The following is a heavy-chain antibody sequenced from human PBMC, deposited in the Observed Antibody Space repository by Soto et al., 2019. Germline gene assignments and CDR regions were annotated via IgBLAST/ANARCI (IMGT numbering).Heavy chain of an antibody. V-gene: IGHV3-74*01. Sequence: GGSLRLSCAASGFTFSSYWMHWVRQAPGKGLVWVSRINSDGSSTSYADSVKGRFTISRDNAKNTLYLQMNSLRAEDTGIYYCTTDSYSTMIVVRFDYWGHGTLVTVSS. CDR1: GFTFSSYW. CDR3: TTDSYSTMIVVRFDY. D-gene: IGHD3-22*01. CDR2: INSDGSST. J-gene: IGHJ4*01.